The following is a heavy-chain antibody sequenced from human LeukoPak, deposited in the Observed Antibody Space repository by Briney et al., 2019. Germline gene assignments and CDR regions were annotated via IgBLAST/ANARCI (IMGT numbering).Heavy chain of an antibody. J-gene: IGHJ4*02. CDR1: GFTFSSYW. D-gene: IGHD3-22*01. Sequence: GGSLRLSCAASGFTFSSYWMHWVRQTPGKGLEWVANIKQDGSEKYYTISRDNAKNSLYLQMNSLRAEDTAAYSCVRDGDTSGYTNWGQGTLVTVPS. CDR3: VRDGDTSGYTN. CDR2: IKQDGSEK. V-gene: IGHV3-7*01.